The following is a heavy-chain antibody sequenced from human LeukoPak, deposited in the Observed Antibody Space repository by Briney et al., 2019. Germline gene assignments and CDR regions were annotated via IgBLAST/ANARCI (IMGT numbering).Heavy chain of an antibody. J-gene: IGHJ4*02. CDR1: GYTFTGYY. V-gene: IGHV1-2*02. CDR3: ARGSGYYGDGYFDY. CDR2: INPNSGGT. D-gene: IGHD3-3*01. Sequence: ASVKVSCKASGYTFTGYYVHWVRQAPGQGLEWMGWINPNSGGTNYAQKFQGRVTMTRDTSISTAYMELSRLRSDDTAVYYCARGSGYYGDGYFDYWGQGTLVTVSS.